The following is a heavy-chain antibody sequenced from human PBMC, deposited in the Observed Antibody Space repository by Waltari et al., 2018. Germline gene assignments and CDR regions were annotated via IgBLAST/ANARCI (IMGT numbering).Heavy chain of an antibody. D-gene: IGHD3-10*01. Sequence: EVQLLESGGGLVQPGGSLRLSCAASGFTFSTFGINWVRQAPGKGPGGVSGIRCSGGNAYYADSVKGRFIVSTDNSKDTVHLQMNSLRAEDTAVYFCAKDFFTRGGEPLAFFDDWGQGTPVTV. CDR2: IRCSGGNA. CDR3: AKDFFTRGGEPLAFFDD. J-gene: IGHJ4*02. CDR1: GFTFSTFG. V-gene: IGHV3-23*01.